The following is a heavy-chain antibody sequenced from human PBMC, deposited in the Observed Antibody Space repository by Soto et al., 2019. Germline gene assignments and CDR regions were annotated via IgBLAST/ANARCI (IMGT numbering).Heavy chain of an antibody. D-gene: IGHD3-10*01. CDR3: ARDPYYYGSGRTDYGMDV. J-gene: IGHJ6*02. Sequence: SVKVSCKASGGTFSSYAISWVRQAPGQGLEWMGGIIPIFGTANYAQKFQGRVTITADKSTSTAYMELSSLRSEDTAVYYCARDPYYYGSGRTDYGMDVWGQGTTVTAP. CDR1: GGTFSSYA. CDR2: IIPIFGTA. V-gene: IGHV1-69*06.